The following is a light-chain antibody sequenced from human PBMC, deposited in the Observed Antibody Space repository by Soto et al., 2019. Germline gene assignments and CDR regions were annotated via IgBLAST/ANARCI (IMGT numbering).Light chain of an antibody. J-gene: IGLJ1*01. CDR1: SSDVGSYNL. Sequence: QSALTQPASVSGSPGQSINISCTGTSSDVGSYNLVSWYQQHPGKAPKLMIYEVSKRPSEVSNRFSGSKSGNTASLTISGLQAEDEADYYCCSYAGSSTYVFGTGTKLTVL. CDR3: CSYAGSSTYV. V-gene: IGLV2-23*02. CDR2: EVS.